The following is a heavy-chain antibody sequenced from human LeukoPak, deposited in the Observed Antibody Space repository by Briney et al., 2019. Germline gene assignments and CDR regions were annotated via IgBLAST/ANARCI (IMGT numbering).Heavy chain of an antibody. V-gene: IGHV1-18*01. CDR2: ISAYNGNT. CDR3: ARDSSPKLLWFGESLHYYFDY. Sequence: GASVKVSCKASGYTFTSYGISWVRQAPGQGLEWMGWISAYNGNTNYAQKLQGRVTMTTDTSTSTAYMELRSLRSDDTAVYYCARDSSPKLLWFGESLHYYFDYWGQGTLVTVSS. CDR1: GYTFTSYG. J-gene: IGHJ4*02. D-gene: IGHD3-10*01.